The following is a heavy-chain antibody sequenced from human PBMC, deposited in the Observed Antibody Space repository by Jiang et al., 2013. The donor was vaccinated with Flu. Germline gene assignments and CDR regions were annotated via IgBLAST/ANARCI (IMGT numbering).Heavy chain of an antibody. CDR1: GFTFSNAW. J-gene: IGHJ4*02. CDR2: IKSKTDGGTT. Sequence: QLVESGGGLVKPGGSLRLSCAASGFTFSNAWMSWVRQAPGKGLEWVGRIKSKTDGGTTDYAAPVKGRFTISRDDSKNTLYLQMNSLKTEDTAVYYCTTDMATSPFSGSGSYSDYWGQGTLVTVSS. V-gene: IGHV3-15*01. D-gene: IGHD3-10*01. CDR3: TTDMATSPFSGSGSYSDY.